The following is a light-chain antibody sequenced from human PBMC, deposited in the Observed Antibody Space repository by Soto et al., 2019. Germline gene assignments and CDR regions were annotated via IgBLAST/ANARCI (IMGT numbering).Light chain of an antibody. V-gene: IGKV3-11*01. J-gene: IGKJ5*01. CDR2: DAS. Sequence: EIVMTQSPATLSVSTGERAILSCRASQSVSSNLAWYQQKPGQAPRLLIYDASNRATGIPARFSGSGSGTDFTLTISSLEPEDFAVYYCQQRSNWPLITFGQGTRLEIK. CDR3: QQRSNWPLIT. CDR1: QSVSSN.